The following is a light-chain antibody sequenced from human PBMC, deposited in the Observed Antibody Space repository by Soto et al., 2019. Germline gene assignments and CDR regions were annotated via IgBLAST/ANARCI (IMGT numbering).Light chain of an antibody. V-gene: IGKV3-20*01. CDR1: QSVTANY. Sequence: ENVLTQSPGTLSLSPGETATLSCGASQSVTANYLAWYQQKPGQAPRLLIFGAANRATGIPDRISGSGSGTDFTLTISGLEPEDVAVYYCHQYSATPYTFGQGTHLEIK. CDR3: HQYSATPYT. CDR2: GAA. J-gene: IGKJ2*01.